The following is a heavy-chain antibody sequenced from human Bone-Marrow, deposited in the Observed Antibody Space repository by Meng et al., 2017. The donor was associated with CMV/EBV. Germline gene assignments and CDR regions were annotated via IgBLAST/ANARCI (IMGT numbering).Heavy chain of an antibody. V-gene: IGHV4-59*08. CDR1: GGSISSYY. CDR3: ARNVESYFEY. Sequence: SETLSLTCTVSGGSISSYYWSWIRQPPGKGLEWIGYIYYSGSTNYNPSLKSRVTISVDTSKNQFSLKLRSVTAADTAVYYCARNVESYFEYWGQGMLVTVYS. CDR2: IYYSGST. D-gene: IGHD5-24*01. J-gene: IGHJ4*02.